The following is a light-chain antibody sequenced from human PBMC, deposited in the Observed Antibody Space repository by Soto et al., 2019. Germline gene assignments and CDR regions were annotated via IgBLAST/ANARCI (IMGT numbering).Light chain of an antibody. V-gene: IGKV3-15*01. J-gene: IGKJ1*01. Sequence: EIVMTQSPATLSVSPGERATLSCRTSRNINTNLAWYQQKPGQAPRLLIYGAPTRATGIPARFSGSGSGTQFTLTISSLQSEDFAVYYCQQYNNWPPWTFGQGTKVDIK. CDR1: RNINTN. CDR3: QQYNNWPPWT. CDR2: GAP.